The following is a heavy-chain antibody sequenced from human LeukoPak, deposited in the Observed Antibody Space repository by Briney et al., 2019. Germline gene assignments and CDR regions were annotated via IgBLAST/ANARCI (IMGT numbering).Heavy chain of an antibody. V-gene: IGHV4-4*07. D-gene: IGHD6-19*01. CDR2: IYTTGTT. CDR3: ECQIAVAGNGGFDY. J-gene: IGHJ4*02. Sequence: GRIYTTGTTNYKPPLNSRVTMSVDTSMNQFSLKLSSMTVADTAIYYCECQIAVAGNGGFDYWGQGTLVTVSS.